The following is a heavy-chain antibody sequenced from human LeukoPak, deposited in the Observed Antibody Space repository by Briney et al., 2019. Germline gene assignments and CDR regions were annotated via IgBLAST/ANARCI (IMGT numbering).Heavy chain of an antibody. V-gene: IGHV1-69*13. Sequence: SMKVSCKASGGTFSSYAISWVRQAPGQGLEWIGGVIPIFGTANYAQKFQGRVTITADESTSTAYMELSSLRSEDTAVYYCARDLRLSSTSPFDYWGQGTLVTVSS. CDR3: ARDLRLSSTSPFDY. CDR2: VIPIFGTA. J-gene: IGHJ4*02. D-gene: IGHD5-24*01. CDR1: GGTFSSYA.